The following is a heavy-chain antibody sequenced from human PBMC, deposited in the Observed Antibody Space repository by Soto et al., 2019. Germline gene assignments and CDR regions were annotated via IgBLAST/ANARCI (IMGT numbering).Heavy chain of an antibody. CDR3: ARRLGYCSGGSCYHGDAFDI. CDR1: GDSVSSNSAA. Sequence: SQTLSLTCAISGDSVSSNSAAWNWIRQSPSRGLEWLGRTYYRSKWYNGYAVSVKSRITINPDTSKNQFSLQLNSVTPEDTAVYYCARRLGYCSGGSCYHGDAFDIWGQGTMVTVSS. D-gene: IGHD2-15*01. J-gene: IGHJ3*02. V-gene: IGHV6-1*01. CDR2: TYYRSKWYN.